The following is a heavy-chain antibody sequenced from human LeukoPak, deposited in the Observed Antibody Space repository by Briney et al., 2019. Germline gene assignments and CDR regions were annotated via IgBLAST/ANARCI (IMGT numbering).Heavy chain of an antibody. J-gene: IGHJ4*01. V-gene: IGHV3-74*01. CDR2: MNTDGSST. D-gene: IGHD2-21*02. CDR3: ARELPREVTLDY. Sequence: GGSLRLSCAASGFTFTTYGVSWVRQAPGKGLAWVSRMNTDGSSTTYADSVKGRFTISRDNAKNTLYLEMNSLRAEDTAVYYCARELPREVTLDYWGQGTLVTVSS. CDR1: GFTFTTYG.